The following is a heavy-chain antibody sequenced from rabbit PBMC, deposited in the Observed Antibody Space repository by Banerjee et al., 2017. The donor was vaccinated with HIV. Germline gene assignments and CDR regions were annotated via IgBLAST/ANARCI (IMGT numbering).Heavy chain of an antibody. CDR3: ARDTGSSFSSYGMDL. CDR2: INTVSGNT. V-gene: IGHV1S45*01. D-gene: IGHD8-1*01. CDR1: GFSCYYKCV. Sequence: QEQLVESGGGLVQPEGSLTLTCTASGFSCYYKCVMCWVRQAPGKGLQWIGCINTVSGNTVYATWAKGRFPISRTSSTTVALQMTSLTVADTATYFCARDTGSSFSSYGMDLWGPGTLVTVS. J-gene: IGHJ6*01.